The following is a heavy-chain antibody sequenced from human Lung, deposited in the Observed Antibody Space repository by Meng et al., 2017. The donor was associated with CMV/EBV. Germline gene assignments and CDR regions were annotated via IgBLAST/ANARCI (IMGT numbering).Heavy chain of an antibody. CDR1: GYTFTSYD. CDR2: MNPNSGNT. J-gene: IGHJ5*02. D-gene: IGHD3-10*01. V-gene: IGHV1-8*01. CDR3: TRGRGSTHKGNWFDP. Sequence: ASXXVSXKASGYTFTSYDINWVRQATGQGLEWMGWMNPNSGNTAYAPKFQGRLTMTRNTSINTAYMDLSSLRSEDTAIYYCTRGRGSTHKGNWFDPGGQGXLVTVSS.